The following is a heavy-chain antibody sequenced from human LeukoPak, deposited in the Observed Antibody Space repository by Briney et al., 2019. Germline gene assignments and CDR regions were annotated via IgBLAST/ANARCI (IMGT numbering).Heavy chain of an antibody. CDR2: IYYSGST. CDR1: GGSISSGGYY. V-gene: IGHV4-31*03. CDR3: ARDGSGYDFGWFDP. Sequence: SQTLSLTCTVSGGSISSGGYYWSWIRQHPGKGLGWIGYIYYSGSTYYNPSLKSRVTISVDTSKNQFSLKLSSVTAADTAVYYCARDGSGYDFGWFDPWGQGTLVTVSS. J-gene: IGHJ5*02. D-gene: IGHD5-12*01.